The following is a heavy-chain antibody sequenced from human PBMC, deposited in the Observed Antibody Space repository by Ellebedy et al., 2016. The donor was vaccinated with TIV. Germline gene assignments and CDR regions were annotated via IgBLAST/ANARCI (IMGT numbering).Heavy chain of an antibody. D-gene: IGHD2-15*01. CDR3: TRDSYCSGGSCYEGPGYYYYGMDV. J-gene: IGHJ6*02. CDR1: RLTFSNAW. CDR2: IKSKTDGGTT. Sequence: PGGSLRLSCAASRLTFSNAWMSWVRQAPVKGLEWVGRIKSKTDGGTTDYAAPVKGRFTISRDDSKNTLYLQMNSLKTEDTAVYYCTRDSYCSGGSCYEGPGYYYYGMDVWGQGTTVTVSS. V-gene: IGHV3-15*01.